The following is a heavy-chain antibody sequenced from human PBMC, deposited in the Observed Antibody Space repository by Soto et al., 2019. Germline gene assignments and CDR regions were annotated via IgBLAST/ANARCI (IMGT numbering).Heavy chain of an antibody. CDR3: ARDLISATGFDY. Sequence: EVHLVESGGGLGQPGGSLRLSCAASGFTFSSYWMSWVRQAPGKGLEWVANVKQDGSEKYYVDSVKGRFTISRDNPKNSLYLQLNSLRAEDTAVYYCARDLISATGFDYWGQGTLVTVSS. V-gene: IGHV3-7*05. CDR1: GFTFSSYW. D-gene: IGHD2-15*01. CDR2: VKQDGSEK. J-gene: IGHJ4*02.